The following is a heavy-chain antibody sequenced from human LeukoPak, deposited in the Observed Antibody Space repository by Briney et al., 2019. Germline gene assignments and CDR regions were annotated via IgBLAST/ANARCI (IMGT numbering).Heavy chain of an antibody. Sequence: GGSLRLSCAASGFMFTSYWMSWVRQAPGKGLEWVANINQDGSAKYYVDSVKGRFTISRDNAKNTLYLQMNSLRVDDTAVYYCTREVPTTYWGQGTLVTVSS. J-gene: IGHJ4*02. CDR1: GFMFTSYW. CDR2: INQDGSAK. V-gene: IGHV3-7*01. CDR3: TREVPTTY. D-gene: IGHD5-12*01.